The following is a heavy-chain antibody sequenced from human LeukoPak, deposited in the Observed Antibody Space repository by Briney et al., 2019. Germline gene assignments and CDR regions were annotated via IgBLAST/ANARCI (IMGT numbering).Heavy chain of an antibody. D-gene: IGHD3-10*01. CDR3: GRPLQRGSWTQGALDY. CDR2: MNPNSGNA. CDR1: GYTFTSYD. V-gene: IGHV1-8*01. Sequence: ASVKVSCKASGYTFTSYDISWVRQATGQELEWMGWMNPNSGNAGYAQRFQGRVTMTRNNSISTAYMELTSLRSEDTAVYYCGRPLQRGSWTQGALDYWGQGTLVTVSS. J-gene: IGHJ4*02.